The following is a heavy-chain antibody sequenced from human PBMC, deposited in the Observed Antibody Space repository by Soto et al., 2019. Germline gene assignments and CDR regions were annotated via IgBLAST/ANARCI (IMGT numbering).Heavy chain of an antibody. V-gene: IGHV3-30*03. CDR2: ISYDGSIK. CDR3: ARDRIAAAGTGGYYYYGMDV. J-gene: IGHJ6*02. D-gene: IGHD6-13*01. Sequence: GGSLRLSCAASGFTFSSHGMHWVRQAPGKGLEWVAVISYDGSIKYYADSVKGRFTISRDNSKNTLYLQMNSLRAEDTAVYYCARDRIAAAGTGGYYYYGMDVWGQGTTVTVSS. CDR1: GFTFSSHG.